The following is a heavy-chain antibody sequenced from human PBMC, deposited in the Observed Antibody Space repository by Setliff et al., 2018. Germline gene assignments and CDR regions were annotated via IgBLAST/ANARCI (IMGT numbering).Heavy chain of an antibody. Sequence: SETLSLTCSGSGGSISSGSDYWTWIRQPAGKGLEWIGHIYTSGRTFYNPSLKSRVTISVDTSKNQFSLTLSSVTAADTAVYYCARLPNYVWGSPVDYWGQGTPVTVSS. CDR1: GGSISSGSDY. CDR3: ARLPNYVWGSPVDY. CDR2: IYTSGRT. J-gene: IGHJ4*02. V-gene: IGHV4-61*09. D-gene: IGHD3-16*01.